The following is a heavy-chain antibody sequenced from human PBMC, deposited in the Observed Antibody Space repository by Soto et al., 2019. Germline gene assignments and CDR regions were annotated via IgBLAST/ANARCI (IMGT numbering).Heavy chain of an antibody. CDR3: AGGHDRVGAIGRRDNVYYERMDV. J-gene: IGHJ6*02. CDR2: IQEHGNQK. V-gene: IGHV3-7*03. Sequence: EVQLVESGGGLVQPGESLTLSCAASGFTFTNYWMNWVRQAPGKGLEWVANIQEHGNQKNYVDSVKGRFTISRDNAGNLLYLQMNSLRSEDTVVYFCAGGHDRVGAIGRRDNVYYERMDVWGQGTTVNVFS. D-gene: IGHD1-26*01. CDR1: GFTFTNYW.